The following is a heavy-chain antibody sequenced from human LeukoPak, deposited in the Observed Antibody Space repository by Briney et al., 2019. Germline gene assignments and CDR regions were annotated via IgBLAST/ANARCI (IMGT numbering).Heavy chain of an antibody. CDR1: GFTFSSYS. V-gene: IGHV3-21*01. CDR3: ASRSPPGNC. D-gene: IGHD1-14*01. CDR2: ISSSSSYI. Sequence: PGGSLRLSCAASGFTFSSYSMNWVRQAPGKGLEWVSSISSSSSYIYYADSVKGRFTISRDNAKNSLYLQMNGLRAEDTAVYYCASRSPPGNCWGQGTLVTVSS. J-gene: IGHJ4*02.